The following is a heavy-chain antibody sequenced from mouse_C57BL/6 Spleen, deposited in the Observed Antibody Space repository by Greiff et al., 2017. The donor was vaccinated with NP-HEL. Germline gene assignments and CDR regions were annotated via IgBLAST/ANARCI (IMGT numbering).Heavy chain of an antibody. CDR1: GYTFTSYG. V-gene: IGHV1-81*01. D-gene: IGHD2-1*01. Sequence: QVQLKQSGAELARPGASVKLSCKASGYTFTSYGISWVKQRTGQGLEWIGEIYPRSGNTYYNEKFKGKATLTADKSSSTAYMELRSLTSEDSAVYFCASNGKRDAYWGQGTLVTVSA. J-gene: IGHJ3*01. CDR2: IYPRSGNT. CDR3: ASNGKRDAY.